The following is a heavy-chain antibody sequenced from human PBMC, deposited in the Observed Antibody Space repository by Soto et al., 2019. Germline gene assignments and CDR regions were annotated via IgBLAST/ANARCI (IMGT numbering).Heavy chain of an antibody. D-gene: IGHD2-2*01. Sequence: GASVKVSCTASGYTFTSYDINWVRQATGQGLEWMGWMNPNSGNTGYAQKFQGRVTMTRNTSISTAYVELSSLRSEDTAVYYCASGHCSSTSCYDRWYWFDPWGQGTLVTVSS. CDR2: MNPNSGNT. CDR1: GYTFTSYD. CDR3: ASGHCSSTSCYDRWYWFDP. V-gene: IGHV1-8*02. J-gene: IGHJ5*02.